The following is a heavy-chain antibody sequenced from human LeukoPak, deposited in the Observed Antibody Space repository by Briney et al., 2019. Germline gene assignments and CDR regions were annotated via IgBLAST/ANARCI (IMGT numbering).Heavy chain of an antibody. V-gene: IGHV3-48*03. CDR2: ISSSGSTI. CDR1: GFTSSSNE. D-gene: IGHD3-10*02. Sequence: GGSLSLSCAASGFTSSSNEMNWVRQPPGKGREGVSYISSSGSTIYYADSVKGRFTISRDNAKNSLYLQMNSLRAEDTAVYYCAELGITMIGGVWGKGTTVTISS. CDR3: AELGITMIGGV. J-gene: IGHJ6*04.